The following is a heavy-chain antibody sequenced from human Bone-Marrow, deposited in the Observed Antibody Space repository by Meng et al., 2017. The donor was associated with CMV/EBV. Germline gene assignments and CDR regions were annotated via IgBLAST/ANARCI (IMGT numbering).Heavy chain of an antibody. J-gene: IGHJ5*02. CDR2: ISSSSSYI. Sequence: GGSLRLSYAASGFTVSSNYMNWVRQAPGKGLEWVSSISSSSSYIYYADSVKGRFTISRDNAKNSLYLQMNSLRAEDTAVYYCAREYSGSYGHWFDTWGQGTLVTVSS. D-gene: IGHD1-26*01. CDR3: AREYSGSYGHWFDT. V-gene: IGHV3-21*01. CDR1: GFTVSSNY.